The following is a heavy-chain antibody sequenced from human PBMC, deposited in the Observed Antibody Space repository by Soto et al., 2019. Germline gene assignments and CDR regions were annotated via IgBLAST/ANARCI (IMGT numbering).Heavy chain of an antibody. CDR3: ARVADTAMVTN. V-gene: IGHV4-34*01. CDR1: GGSFSGYY. J-gene: IGHJ4*02. CDR2: INHSGST. Sequence: SETLSLTCAFYGGSFSGYYWSWIRQPPGKGLEWIGEINHSGSTNYNPSLKSRVTISVDTSKNQFSLKLSSVTAADTAVYYCARVADTAMVTNWGQGTLVTVSS. D-gene: IGHD5-18*01.